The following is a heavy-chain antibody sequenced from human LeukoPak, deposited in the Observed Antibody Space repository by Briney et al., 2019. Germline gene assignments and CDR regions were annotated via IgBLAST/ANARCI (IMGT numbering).Heavy chain of an antibody. CDR2: IYYSGST. Sequence: SETLSLTCTVSGGSVSSGSYYWSWIRQPPGTGLEWIGYIYYSGSTNYNPSLKSRVTISVDTSKNQFSLKLSSATAADTAVYYCARTPVVRGNNWFDPWGQGTLVTVSS. CDR1: GGSVSSGSYY. J-gene: IGHJ5*02. D-gene: IGHD3-10*01. CDR3: ARTPVVRGNNWFDP. V-gene: IGHV4-61*01.